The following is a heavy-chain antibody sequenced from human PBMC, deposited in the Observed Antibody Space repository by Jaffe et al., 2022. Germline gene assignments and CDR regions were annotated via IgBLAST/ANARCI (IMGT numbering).Heavy chain of an antibody. V-gene: IGHV4-59*01. CDR1: GGSISSYY. CDR3: ARLSSGWPVGWFDP. Sequence: QVQLQESGPGLVKPSETLSLTCTVSGGSISSYYWSWIRQPPGKGLEWIGYIYYSGSTNYNPSLKSRVTISVDTSKNQFSLKLSSVTAADTAVYYCARLSSGWPVGWFDPWGQGTLVTVSS. J-gene: IGHJ5*02. D-gene: IGHD6-19*01. CDR2: IYYSGST.